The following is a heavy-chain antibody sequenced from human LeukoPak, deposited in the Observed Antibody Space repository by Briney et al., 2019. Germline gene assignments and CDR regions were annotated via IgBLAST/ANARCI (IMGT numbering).Heavy chain of an antibody. CDR3: ASTVEMATTRDY. V-gene: IGHV3-21*01. CDR1: GFTFSSYS. D-gene: IGHD5-24*01. CDR2: ISSSSSYI. Sequence: PGGSLGLSCAASGFTFSSYSMNWVRQAPGKGLEWVSSISSSSSYIYYADSVKGRFTISRDNAKNSLYLQMSSLRAEDTAVYYCASTVEMATTRDYWGQGTLVTVSS. J-gene: IGHJ4*02.